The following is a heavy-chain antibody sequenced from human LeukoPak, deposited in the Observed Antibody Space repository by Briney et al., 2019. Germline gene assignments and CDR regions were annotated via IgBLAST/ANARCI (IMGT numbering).Heavy chain of an antibody. CDR2: ITGSGGNT. V-gene: IGHV3-23*01. D-gene: IGHD6-13*01. Sequence: GGSLRLSCAASGFIFSSYSMSWVRPAPGKGLEWVSVITGSGGNTYYADSVKGRFTISKDNSKNTVYLQMSSLRVDETAVYYCAKAASSSWPSYYYGMDVWGQGTTVTVSS. CDR3: AKAASSSWPSYYYGMDV. J-gene: IGHJ6*02. CDR1: GFIFSSYS.